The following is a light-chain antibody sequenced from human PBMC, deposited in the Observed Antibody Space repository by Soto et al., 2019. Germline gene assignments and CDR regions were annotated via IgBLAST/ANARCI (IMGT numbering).Light chain of an antibody. J-gene: IGKJ2*01. CDR2: DAS. CDR1: QDIINY. CDR3: QQYDNLLPMYT. Sequence: DIQMTQSPSSLSASVGDRVTITCQASQDIINYLNWYQQKPGKAPKLLIYDASNLETGVPSRFSGSGSGTDFTFTISSLQHEDIATYYCQQYDNLLPMYTFGQGTKLEIK. V-gene: IGKV1-33*01.